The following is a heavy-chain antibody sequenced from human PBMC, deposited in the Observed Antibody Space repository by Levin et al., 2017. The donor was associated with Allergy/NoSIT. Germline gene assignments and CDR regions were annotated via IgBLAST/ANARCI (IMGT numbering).Heavy chain of an antibody. Sequence: GGSLRLSCEASEFTLNDYWMSWVRQAPGMGLEWVANIKKDGSERNYVDSVKGRFTISRDNAKNSLYLQMNSLRVEDTAIYYCAREKMGSFDWWGQGTLVTVSS. CDR2: IKKDGSER. CDR1: EFTLNDYW. CDR3: AREKMGSFDW. J-gene: IGHJ4*02. D-gene: IGHD3-10*01. V-gene: IGHV3-7*01.